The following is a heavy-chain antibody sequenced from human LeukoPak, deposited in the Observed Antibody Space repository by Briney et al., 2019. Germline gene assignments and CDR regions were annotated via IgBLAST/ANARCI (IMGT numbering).Heavy chain of an antibody. J-gene: IGHJ6*02. Sequence: ASVKVSCKASGYTFTGYYMHWVRQAPGQGLEWMGWINPNSGGTNYAQKFQGRVTMTTDTSTSTAYMELRSLRSDDTAVYYCARDEGSYYYGSGSRRDYYYGMDVWGQGTTVTVSS. D-gene: IGHD3-10*01. V-gene: IGHV1-2*02. CDR3: ARDEGSYYYGSGSRRDYYYGMDV. CDR1: GYTFTGYY. CDR2: INPNSGGT.